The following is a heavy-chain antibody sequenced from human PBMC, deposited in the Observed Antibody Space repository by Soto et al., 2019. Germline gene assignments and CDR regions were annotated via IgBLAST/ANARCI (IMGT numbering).Heavy chain of an antibody. Sequence: EVQLVASGGGLVQPGGSLRLSCAASGFTFSSYAMHWVRQAPGKGLEYVSAISSNGGSTYYAKSVTGRFTISRDNSKNTLYLQMGSRRAEEIAVYYCARDRIYYYGSCSYYNERYFDLRGRGTLVTDSS. V-gene: IGHV3-64*01. CDR2: ISSNGGST. J-gene: IGHJ2*01. CDR1: GFTFSSYA. D-gene: IGHD3-10*01. CDR3: ARDRIYYYGSCSYYNERYFDL.